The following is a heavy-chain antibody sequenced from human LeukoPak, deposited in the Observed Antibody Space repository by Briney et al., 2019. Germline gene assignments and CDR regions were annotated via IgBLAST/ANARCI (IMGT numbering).Heavy chain of an antibody. D-gene: IGHD6-6*01. CDR2: IYSGGAT. CDR3: ARDPPAVAANTYG. J-gene: IGHJ4*02. CDR1: GFTVSNNY. V-gene: IGHV3-66*01. Sequence: GGSLRLSCAASGFTVSNNYMRWVRQAPGKGLEWVSLIYSGGATFYADAVKGRFTISRDGSKNTLYLQMNSLRAEDTAVYYCARDPPAVAANTYGWGQGTLVTVSS.